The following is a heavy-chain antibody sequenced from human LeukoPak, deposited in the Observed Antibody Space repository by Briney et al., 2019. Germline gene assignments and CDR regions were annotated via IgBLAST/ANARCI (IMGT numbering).Heavy chain of an antibody. CDR1: GYTFTIYY. CDR2: INPGGGST. D-gene: IGHD6-19*01. CDR3: ARGYSSGRYGGYFQH. V-gene: IGHV1-46*01. Sequence: ASVKVSCKASGYTFTIYYMHWVRQAPGQGLEWMGIINPGGGSTSYAQKFQGRVTMTRDTSTSTVYMELSSLRSEDTAVYYCARGYSSGRYGGYFQHWGQGTLVTVSS. J-gene: IGHJ1*01.